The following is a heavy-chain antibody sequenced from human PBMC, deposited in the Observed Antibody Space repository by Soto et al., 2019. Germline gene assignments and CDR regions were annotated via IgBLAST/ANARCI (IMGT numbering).Heavy chain of an antibody. J-gene: IGHJ6*03. CDR2: INHSEST. Sequence: QVQLQQWGAGLLKPSVTLSLSCAVYGGSFRGYYWSWIRQPPGKGREWIGEINHSESTNYTPSLKIRFTISVDTSKSQFSLKLSSVTAADTDVYYCARGDIVVVPAEQGYYYYMDAWGKGTPVTVCS. V-gene: IGHV4-34*01. D-gene: IGHD2-2*01. CDR3: ARGDIVVVPAEQGYYYYMDA. CDR1: GGSFRGYY.